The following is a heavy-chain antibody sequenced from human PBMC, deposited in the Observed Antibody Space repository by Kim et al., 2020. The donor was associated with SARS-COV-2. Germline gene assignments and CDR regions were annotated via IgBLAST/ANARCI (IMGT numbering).Heavy chain of an antibody. D-gene: IGHD6-13*01. CDR3: AKVIAAAGTGFDY. V-gene: IGHV3-23*01. J-gene: IGHJ4*02. CDR2: ISGSGGST. Sequence: GGSLRLSCAASGFTFSSYAMNWVRQAPGKGLEWVSAISGSGGSTYDADSVKGRFTISRDNSKNTLYLQMNSLRAEDTAVYYCAKVIAAAGTGFDYWGQGTLVRVST. CDR1: GFTFSSYA.